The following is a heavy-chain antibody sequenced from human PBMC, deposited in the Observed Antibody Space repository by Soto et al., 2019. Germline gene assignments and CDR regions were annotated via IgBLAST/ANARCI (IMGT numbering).Heavy chain of an antibody. CDR3: ARLPRDCNKTTCYYAHX. CDR2: MYPGDSDT. V-gene: IGHV5-51*01. J-gene: IGHJ5*02. CDR1: GYDFNTNW. Sequence: GEALKITCRGSGYDFNTNWFGWVRQLPGRGVELVVSMYPGDSDTRLLTSLKGNVTLSADVAVRTAFLQWRSLKTSDSGMYFCARLPRDCNKTTCYYAHXWGQVTSVPVSX. D-gene: IGHD3-9*01.